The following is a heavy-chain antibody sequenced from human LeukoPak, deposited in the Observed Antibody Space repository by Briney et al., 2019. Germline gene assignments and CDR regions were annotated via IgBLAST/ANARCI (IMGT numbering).Heavy chain of an antibody. CDR2: IYCSGST. CDR1: GGSISSYY. V-gene: IGHV4-59*08. J-gene: IGHJ5*02. CDR3: ARHVRDYDILTGYYTSWFDP. Sequence: PSETLSLTCTVSGGSISSYYCSWIRQPPGKGLEWIGYIYCSGSTNYHSSLKSRVTISVDTSKNQFSLKLSSVTAADTAVYYCARHVRDYDILTGYYTSWFDPWGQGTLVTVSS. D-gene: IGHD3-9*01.